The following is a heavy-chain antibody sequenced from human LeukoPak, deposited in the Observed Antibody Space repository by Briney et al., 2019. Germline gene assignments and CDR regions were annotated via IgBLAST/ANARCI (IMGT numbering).Heavy chain of an antibody. V-gene: IGHV4-59*01. CDR1: GGSISSYY. CDR2: IYYSGST. Sequence: SETLSLTCTVSGGSISSYYWSWIRQPPGKGLEWNGYIYYSGSTNYNPSPKSRVTISVDTSKNQFSLKLSSVTAADTAVYYCARDYYGSGSYFDYWGQGTLVTVSS. CDR3: ARDYYGSGSYFDY. J-gene: IGHJ4*02. D-gene: IGHD3-10*01.